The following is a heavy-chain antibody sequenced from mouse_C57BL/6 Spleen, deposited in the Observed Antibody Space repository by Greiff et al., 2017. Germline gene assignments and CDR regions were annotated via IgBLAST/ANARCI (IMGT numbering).Heavy chain of an antibody. V-gene: IGHV7-3*01. Sequence: DVMLVESGGGLVQPGGSLSLSCAASGFTFTDYYMSWVRQPPGKALEWLGFIRNKANGYTTEYSASVKGRFTISRDNSQSILYLQMNARRAEDSATYYCARYTYSYAMDYWGQGTSVTVSS. D-gene: IGHD2-10*01. CDR3: ARYTYSYAMDY. J-gene: IGHJ4*01. CDR2: IRNKANGYTT. CDR1: GFTFTDYY.